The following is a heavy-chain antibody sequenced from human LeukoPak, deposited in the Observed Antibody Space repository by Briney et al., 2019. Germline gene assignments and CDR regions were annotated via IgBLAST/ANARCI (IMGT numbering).Heavy chain of an antibody. CDR3: ARGVPAGNFDY. CDR2: IYSGGST. J-gene: IGHJ4*02. V-gene: IGHV3-53*01. D-gene: IGHD2-2*01. CDR1: GLTVSSNY. Sequence: PGGSLRLSCAASGLTVSSNYVSWVRQAPGKGLEWVSVIYSGGSTYYADSVKGRFTISRDNSKNTLYLQMNSLRAEDTAVYYCARGVPAGNFDYWGQGTLVTVSS.